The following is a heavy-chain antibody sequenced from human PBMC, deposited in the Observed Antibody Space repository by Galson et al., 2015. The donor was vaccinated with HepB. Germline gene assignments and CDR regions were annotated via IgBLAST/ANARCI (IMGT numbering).Heavy chain of an antibody. CDR2: IYWDDDK. J-gene: IGHJ6*03. CDR3: AHSLTPPVTNSSSWYWPDYYYYYMDV. CDR1: GFSLSTSGVG. V-gene: IGHV2-5*02. Sequence: PALVKPTQTLTLTCTFSGFSLSTSGVGVGWIRQPPGKALEWLALIYWDDDKRYSPSLKSRLTITKDTSKNQVVLTMTNMDPVDTATYYCAHSLTPPVTNSSSWYWPDYYYYYMDVWGKGTTVTVSS. D-gene: IGHD6-13*01.